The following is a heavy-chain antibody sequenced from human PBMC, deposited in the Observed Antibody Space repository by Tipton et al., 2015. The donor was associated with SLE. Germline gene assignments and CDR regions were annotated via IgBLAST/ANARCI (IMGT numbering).Heavy chain of an antibody. CDR1: GGSISSSY. V-gene: IGHV4-59*08. Sequence: TLSLTCNISGGSISSSYWSWLRQPPGKGLEWIGYSHYIGSTNYNPSLRSRVTMSVDRSNNQFSLRLSSLTAADTAVYFCARHVRDDYILDALDVWGQGTLVTVSS. CDR3: ARHVRDDYILDALDV. CDR2: SHYIGST. J-gene: IGHJ3*01. D-gene: IGHD5-24*01.